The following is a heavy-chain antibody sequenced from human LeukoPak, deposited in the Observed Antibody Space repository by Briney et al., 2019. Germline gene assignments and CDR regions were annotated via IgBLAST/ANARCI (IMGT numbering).Heavy chain of an antibody. J-gene: IGHJ3*02. V-gene: IGHV3-7*01. CDR1: GFTFSSYS. Sequence: GGSLRLSCAASGFTFSSYSMNWVRQAPGKGLEWVANIKHDGSVQYCVDSVKGRFTISRDNAKNSLYLQMNSLRAEDTAVYYCARDPEDYYDSSAYYDGFDMWGQGTMVTVSS. CDR2: IKHDGSVQ. D-gene: IGHD3-22*01. CDR3: ARDPEDYYDSSAYYDGFDM.